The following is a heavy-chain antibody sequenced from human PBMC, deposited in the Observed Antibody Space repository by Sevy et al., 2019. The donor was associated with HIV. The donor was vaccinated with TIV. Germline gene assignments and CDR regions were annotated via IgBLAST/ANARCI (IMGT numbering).Heavy chain of an antibody. V-gene: IGHV3-11*01. J-gene: IGHJ5*02. D-gene: IGHD3-10*01. CDR3: ARVFGPITMVRGASNWFDP. CDR2: ISSSGSTI. CDR1: GFTFSDYY. Sequence: GGSLRLSCAASGFTFSDYYMSWIRQAPGKGLEWVSYISSSGSTIYYADSVKGRFTISRDNAKNSLYLQMNSLRAEDTAVYYCARVFGPITMVRGASNWFDPWGQGTLVTVSS.